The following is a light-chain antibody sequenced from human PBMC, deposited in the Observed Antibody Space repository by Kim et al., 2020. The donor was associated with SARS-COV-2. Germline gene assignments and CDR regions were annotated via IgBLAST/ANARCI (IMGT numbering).Light chain of an antibody. V-gene: IGLV1-51*01. Sequence: GQKVTISCSGSSSNIGQNYVSWYQQFPGTAPKLLIYDNNKRHSVIPDRFSGSKSGTSATLGITGLQTGDEADYYCGTWDSSLNGLVFGGGTQLTVL. CDR3: GTWDSSLNGLV. CDR2: DNN. J-gene: IGLJ2*01. CDR1: SSNIGQNY.